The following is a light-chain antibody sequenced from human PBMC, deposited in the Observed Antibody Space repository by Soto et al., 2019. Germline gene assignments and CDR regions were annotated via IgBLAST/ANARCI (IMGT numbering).Light chain of an antibody. Sequence: EIVMTQSPPTLSVSPGARAPLSCRASQSVTSSYLAWYQQKPGQAPRLLIFGASNRATGIPDRFSGSGSGTDFTLTISRLEPEDFAVYYCQQYDTSSITFGQGTRLEIK. CDR2: GAS. V-gene: IGKV3-20*01. CDR1: QSVTSSY. CDR3: QQYDTSSIT. J-gene: IGKJ5*01.